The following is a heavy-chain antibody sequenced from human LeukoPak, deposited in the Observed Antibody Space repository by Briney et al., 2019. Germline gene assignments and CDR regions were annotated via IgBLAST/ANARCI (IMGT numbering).Heavy chain of an antibody. D-gene: IGHD3-22*01. CDR2: ISWNSGSI. Sequence: GGSLRLSCAASGFTFDDYAMHWVRQAPGKGLEWVSGISWNSGSIGYADSVKGRFTISRDNAKNSLYLQMDSLRAEDTALYYCAKDMSYYDSSVTIDYWGQGTLVTVSS. V-gene: IGHV3-9*01. CDR1: GFTFDDYA. J-gene: IGHJ4*02. CDR3: AKDMSYYDSSVTIDY.